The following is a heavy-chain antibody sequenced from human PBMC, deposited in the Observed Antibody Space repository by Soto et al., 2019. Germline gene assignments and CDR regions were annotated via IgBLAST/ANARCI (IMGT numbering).Heavy chain of an antibody. CDR1: GFSFDEYG. D-gene: IGHD1-26*01. CDR2: INWNGGST. V-gene: IGHV3-20*04. J-gene: IGHJ4*02. CDR3: ARRPSGNYIFDY. Sequence: GGSLRLSCAASGFSFDEYGMSWVRQAPGKGLEWVSGINWNGGSTGYADSVKGRFTISRDNAKNSLYLQMNSLRAEDTALYYCARRPSGNYIFDYWGQGTLVTVSS.